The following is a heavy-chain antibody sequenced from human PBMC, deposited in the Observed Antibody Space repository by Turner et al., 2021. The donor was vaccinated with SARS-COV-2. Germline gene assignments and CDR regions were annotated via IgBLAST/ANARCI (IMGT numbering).Heavy chain of an antibody. Sequence: EVQLVESGGGLVQPGRSLRLSCAASGFTFSSYWMSWVRQAPGKGLEWVANIKQDGSEKYYVDSVKGRFTISRDNAKNSLYLQMNSLRAEDTAVYYCARVRYNWNGHYFDYWGQGTLVTVSS. J-gene: IGHJ4*02. CDR2: IKQDGSEK. CDR1: GFTFSSYW. V-gene: IGHV3-7*01. D-gene: IGHD1-1*01. CDR3: ARVRYNWNGHYFDY.